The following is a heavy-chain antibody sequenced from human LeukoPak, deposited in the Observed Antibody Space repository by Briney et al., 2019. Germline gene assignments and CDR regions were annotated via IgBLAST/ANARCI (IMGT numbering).Heavy chain of an antibody. Sequence: GGSQRLSCAASGFTFSSYSMNWVRQAPGKGLEWVANINQDGSETYYVDSVKGRFTISRDNAKNSLYLQMNSLTVEDTALYYCAGVRGVIRSYYYYGMDVWGQGTTVTVSS. D-gene: IGHD3-10*01. CDR2: INQDGSET. CDR1: GFTFSSYS. V-gene: IGHV3-7*01. J-gene: IGHJ6*02. CDR3: AGVRGVIRSYYYYGMDV.